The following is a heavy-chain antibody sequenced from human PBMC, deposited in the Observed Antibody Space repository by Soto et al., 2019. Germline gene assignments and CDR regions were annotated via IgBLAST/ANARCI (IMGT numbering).Heavy chain of an antibody. CDR2: IYYSGST. V-gene: IGHV4-31*03. CDR3: ARDIPGYYYDNWFDP. CDR1: GGSISSGGYY. J-gene: IGHJ5*02. Sequence: TSETLSLTCTVSGGSISSGGYYWSWIRQHPGKGLEWIGYIYYSGSTYYNPSLKSRVTISVDTSKNQFSLKLSSVTAADTAVYYCARDIPGYYYDNWFDPWGQGTLVTVSS. D-gene: IGHD3-22*01.